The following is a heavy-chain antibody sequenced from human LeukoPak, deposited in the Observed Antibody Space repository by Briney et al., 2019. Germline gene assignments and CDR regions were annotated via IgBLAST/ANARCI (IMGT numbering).Heavy chain of an antibody. CDR2: ISGSGGST. V-gene: IGHV3-23*01. D-gene: IGHD3-3*01. CDR3: AKGTICVPSTWFDP. Sequence: GGSLRLSCAASGFTFSSHAMSWVRQAPGKGLEWVSAISGSGGSTYYADSVKGRFTISRDNSKNTLYLQMNSLRAEDTAVYYCAKGTICVPSTWFDPWGQGTLVTVSS. J-gene: IGHJ5*02. CDR1: GFTFSSHA.